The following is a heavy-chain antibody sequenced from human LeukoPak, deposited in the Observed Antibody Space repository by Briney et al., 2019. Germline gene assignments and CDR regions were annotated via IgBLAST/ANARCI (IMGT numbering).Heavy chain of an antibody. D-gene: IGHD3-10*01. CDR3: ARTGLYYYGSVP. CDR1: GYTFTSYY. Sequence: GASVKVSCKASGYTFTSYYMHWVRQAPGQGLEWMGIINPSGGSTSYAQKFQGRVTMTRDMSTSTVYMELSSLRSDDTAVYYCARTGLYYYGSVPWGQGTLVTVSS. CDR2: INPSGGST. V-gene: IGHV1-46*01. J-gene: IGHJ5*02.